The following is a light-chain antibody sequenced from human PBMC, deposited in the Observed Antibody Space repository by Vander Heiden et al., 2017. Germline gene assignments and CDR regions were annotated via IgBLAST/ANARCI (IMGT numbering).Light chain of an antibody. J-gene: IGKJ3*01. CDR3: QQSYSNPLT. CDR2: AAS. Sequence: DIQMTQSPSSLSASVGDRVTITCRASQTISRYLNWYQQKSGKVPNLLIYAASSLQSGVPSRFSGSGSGTDFTLTISSLQPEDFATYYCQQSYSNPLTFSPGTKVDIK. V-gene: IGKV1-39*01. CDR1: QTISRY.